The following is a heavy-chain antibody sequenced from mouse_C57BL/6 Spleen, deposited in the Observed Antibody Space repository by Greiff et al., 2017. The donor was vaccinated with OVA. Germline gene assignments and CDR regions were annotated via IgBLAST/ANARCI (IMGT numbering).Heavy chain of an antibody. CDR3: ARRDSGFDY. D-gene: IGHD3-3*01. V-gene: IGHV1-69*01. J-gene: IGHJ2*01. Sequence: QVQLQQPGAELVMPGASVKLSCKASGYTFTSYWMHWVKQRPGQGLEWIGEIDPSDSYTNYNQKFKGKSTFTVDKSSSTAYMQLSSLTSEDSAVYYCARRDSGFDYWGQGTTLTVSS. CDR1: GYTFTSYW. CDR2: IDPSDSYT.